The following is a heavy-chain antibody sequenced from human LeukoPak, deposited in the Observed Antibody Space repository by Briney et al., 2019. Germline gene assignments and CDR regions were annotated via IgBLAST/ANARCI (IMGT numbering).Heavy chain of an antibody. Sequence: GRSLRLSCAASGFTFSSYGMHWVRQAPGKGLEWVAVIWYDGSNKYYADSVKGRFTISRDNSKNTLYLQMNSLRAEDTAVYYCAREDIVVVPAAMRSFCYYYGMDVWGQGTTVTVSS. J-gene: IGHJ6*02. CDR3: AREDIVVVPAAMRSFCYYYGMDV. CDR1: GFTFSSYG. CDR2: IWYDGSNK. D-gene: IGHD2-2*01. V-gene: IGHV3-33*01.